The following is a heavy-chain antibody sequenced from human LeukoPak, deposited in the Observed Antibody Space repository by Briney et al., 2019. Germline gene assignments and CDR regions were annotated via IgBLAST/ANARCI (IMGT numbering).Heavy chain of an antibody. D-gene: IGHD6-19*01. Sequence: GESLKISCKGSGYSFTNYWISWERQMPGKGLEWMGRIDPSDSYTNYSPSFQGHVTISADKSISTAYLQWSSLKASDSAIYYCARRVTYSSGWADDYWGQGTLVTVSS. CDR1: GYSFTNYW. J-gene: IGHJ4*02. CDR2: IDPSDSYT. V-gene: IGHV5-10-1*01. CDR3: ARRVTYSSGWADDY.